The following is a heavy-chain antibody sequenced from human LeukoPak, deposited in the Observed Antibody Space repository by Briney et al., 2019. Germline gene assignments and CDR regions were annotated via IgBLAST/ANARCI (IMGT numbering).Heavy chain of an antibody. D-gene: IGHD2-2*01. Sequence: PGGSLRLSCAASGFTVSAYWVSWVRQAPGKGLEWVATINQDGSDTFYVDSVKGRFTISTDNSKNSLYLQMNSLRAEDTAVYYCARGASRYCSSTSCPFDYWGQGTLVTVSS. J-gene: IGHJ4*02. CDR2: INQDGSDT. CDR3: ARGASRYCSSTSCPFDY. V-gene: IGHV3-7*01. CDR1: GFTVSAYW.